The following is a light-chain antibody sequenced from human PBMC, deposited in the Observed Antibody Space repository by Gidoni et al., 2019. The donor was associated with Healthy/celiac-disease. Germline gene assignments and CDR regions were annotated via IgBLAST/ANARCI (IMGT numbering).Light chain of an antibody. Sequence: DIVMTQSPEALVESLGERATINRKSSQCVLYSSNNKNYLAWYQQKPGQPPKLLIYWAFTRESGVPDRFSGSGSGTDFTLTISSLQAEDVAVYYCQQYYSTPYTFGQGTKLEIK. CDR1: QCVLYSSNNKNY. V-gene: IGKV4-1*01. CDR3: QQYYSTPYT. CDR2: WAF. J-gene: IGKJ2*01.